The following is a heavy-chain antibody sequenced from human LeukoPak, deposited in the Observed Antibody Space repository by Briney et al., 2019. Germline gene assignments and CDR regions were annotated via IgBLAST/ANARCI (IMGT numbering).Heavy chain of an antibody. Sequence: PGRSLRLSCAASGFTFSSYGMHWVRQAPGKGLEWVAVISYDGSNKYYADSVKGRFTISRDNSKNTLYLQMDSLRADDTAVYFCAKSPYYDSSGDAFEIWGQGTLVTVSS. CDR3: AKSPYYDSSGDAFEI. V-gene: IGHV3-30*18. J-gene: IGHJ3*02. D-gene: IGHD3-22*01. CDR2: ISYDGSNK. CDR1: GFTFSSYG.